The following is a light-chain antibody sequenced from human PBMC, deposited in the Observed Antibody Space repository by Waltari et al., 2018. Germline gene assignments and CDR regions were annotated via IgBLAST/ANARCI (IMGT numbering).Light chain of an antibody. Sequence: EIVLTQSPGTLSLSPGERATLSCRASQSVGIYLAWYQQKPGQAPRLLIYHASTRATGIPERFSARGSGTDFSLTISRLEPEDCAVYYCQKYESLPATFGQGTKVEIK. CDR3: QKYESLPAT. CDR1: QSVGIY. J-gene: IGKJ1*01. V-gene: IGKV3-20*01. CDR2: HAS.